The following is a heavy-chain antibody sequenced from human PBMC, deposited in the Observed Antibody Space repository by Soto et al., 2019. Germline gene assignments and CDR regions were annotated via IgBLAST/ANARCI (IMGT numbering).Heavy chain of an antibody. J-gene: IGHJ6*03. V-gene: IGHV4-61*08. Sequence: SETLSLTCTVSGGSISSGGYYWSWIRQHPGKGLEWIGYIYYSGSTNYNPSLKSRVTISVDTSKNQFSLKLSSVTAADTAVYYCARHGRGRVVIGNYYYYYMDVWGKGTTVTVSS. D-gene: IGHD3-3*01. CDR3: ARHGRGRVVIGNYYYYYMDV. CDR2: IYYSGST. CDR1: GGSISSGGYY.